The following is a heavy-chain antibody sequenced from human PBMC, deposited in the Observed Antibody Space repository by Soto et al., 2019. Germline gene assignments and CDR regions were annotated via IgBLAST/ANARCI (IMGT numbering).Heavy chain of an antibody. CDR3: ARRERYYGSTGWCDK. Sequence: SETLSLTCSVSGASINNFAYYWGWIRQPPGKGLEWIGTVYYNENTYYNPSLKSRVAISVDTAKNQFSLNLRSVTEADKAIYFCARRERYYGSTGWCDKWGQGSMVTLSS. V-gene: IGHV4-39*01. CDR1: GASINNFAYY. J-gene: IGHJ4*01. D-gene: IGHD3-10*01. CDR2: VYYNENT.